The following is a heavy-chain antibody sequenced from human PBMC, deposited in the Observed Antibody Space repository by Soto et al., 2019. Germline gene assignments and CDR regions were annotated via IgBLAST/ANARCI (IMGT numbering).Heavy chain of an antibody. V-gene: IGHV1-8*01. CDR2: MNPNSGNT. CDR3: ARPGACSSTSCYGFDAFDI. J-gene: IGHJ3*02. D-gene: IGHD2-2*01. CDR1: GYTFTSYD. Sequence: ASVKVSCKASGYTFTSYDINWVRQATGRGLEWMGWMNPNSGNTGYAQKFQGRVTMTRNTSISTAYMELSSLRSEDTAVYYCARPGACSSTSCYGFDAFDIWGQGTMVTVSS.